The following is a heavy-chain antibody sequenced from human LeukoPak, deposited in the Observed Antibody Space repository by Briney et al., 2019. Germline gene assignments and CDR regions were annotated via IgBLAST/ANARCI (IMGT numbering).Heavy chain of an antibody. D-gene: IGHD2-15*01. V-gene: IGHV4-34*01. CDR1: GGSFSGYH. J-gene: IGHJ5*02. CDR2: INHSGST. Sequence: SETLSLTCAVYGGSFSGYHWSWIRQPPGKGLEWIGEINHSGSTNYNPSLKSRVTISVDTSKNQFSLKLTSVTAADTAVYYCARLVVVAARWFDPWGQGTLVTVSS. CDR3: ARLVVVAARWFDP.